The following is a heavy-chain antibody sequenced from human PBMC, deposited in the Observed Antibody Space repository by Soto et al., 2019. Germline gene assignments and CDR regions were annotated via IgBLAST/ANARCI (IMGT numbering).Heavy chain of an antibody. V-gene: IGHV1-18*01. CDR1: GYTFTSYG. Sequence: ASVKVSCKASGYTFTSYGISWVRQAPGQGLEWMGRISPYNGNTNYAQKVQGRVTLTTDTSTTTAYMELRSLRSDDTAVYYCARGGSSPLTLFEYWGQGTVVTVSS. CDR3: ARGGSSPLTLFEY. CDR2: ISPYNGNT. D-gene: IGHD6-25*01. J-gene: IGHJ4*02.